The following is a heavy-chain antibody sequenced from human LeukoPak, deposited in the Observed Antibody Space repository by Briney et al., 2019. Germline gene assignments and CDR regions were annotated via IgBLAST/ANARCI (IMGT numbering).Heavy chain of an antibody. CDR1: GYTFINSA. V-gene: IGHV1-3*04. D-gene: IGHD1-7*01. Sequence: RGASVKVSCKTSGYTFINSAMHWVRQAHGQGLEWMAWNNTGNGNTKYLQKFQGRATITRDTSATTAYMELSSLRSDDTAVYYCARSLSAGTTNLADYWGQGTLVTVSS. CDR2: NNTGNGNT. J-gene: IGHJ4*02. CDR3: ARSLSAGTTNLADY.